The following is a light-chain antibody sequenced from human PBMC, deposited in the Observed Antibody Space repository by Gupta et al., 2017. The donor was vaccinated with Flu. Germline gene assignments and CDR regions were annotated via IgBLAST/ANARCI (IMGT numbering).Light chain of an antibody. Sequence: SSVLTQPPSVSVAPGQTARHTLGRNNLGRKSVHWYQQKPGPAPVLVVDDDSDRPSVIPERLSGSNSGNTATLTISRGEAGDEAGYYCQVWDSSSDHPVFGGGTKLTVL. J-gene: IGLJ3*02. CDR1: NLGRKS. V-gene: IGLV3-21*02. CDR2: DDS. CDR3: QVWDSSSDHPV.